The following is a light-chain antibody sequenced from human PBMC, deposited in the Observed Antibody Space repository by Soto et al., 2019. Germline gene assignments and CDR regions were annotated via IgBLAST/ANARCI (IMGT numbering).Light chain of an antibody. J-gene: IGKJ1*01. CDR2: KAA. CDR1: QSISSW. Sequence: DIQMTQYPSTLSASVGDRVTITCRASQSISSWLAWYQQKPGKAPKLLIYKAASLESGVPSRFSGSGSGTEFTLTIISLQPDDFATYYCQQYNSYSRWTFGQGTKGEIK. V-gene: IGKV1-5*03. CDR3: QQYNSYSRWT.